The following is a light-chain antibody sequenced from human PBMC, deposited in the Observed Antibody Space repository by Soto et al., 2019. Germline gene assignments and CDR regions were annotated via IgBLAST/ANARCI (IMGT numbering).Light chain of an antibody. Sequence: EIVGTQSPCTLSLSTRERATLSCRASQSVSNNYLAWYQQKPCQAPTLLIYGASNRATGIPDRFSGSGSGTDFTLTISRLEPEDFAVYYCQQYGSSGTFGQGTKVEIK. CDR2: GAS. CDR3: QQYGSSGT. J-gene: IGKJ1*01. CDR1: QSVSNNY. V-gene: IGKV3-20*01.